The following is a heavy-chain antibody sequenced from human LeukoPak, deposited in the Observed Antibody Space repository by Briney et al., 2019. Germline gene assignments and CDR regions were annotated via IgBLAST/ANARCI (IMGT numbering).Heavy chain of an antibody. J-gene: IGHJ4*02. Sequence: GGSLRLSCVTSGFTFISYGFNWARQASGKGLEWISYISSSGSTIQYADSAEGRFTISRDNAKNSLFLQMNSLRAEDTAVYYCARVTAVAAPWVYWGQGTQVTVSS. V-gene: IGHV3-48*04. CDR3: ARVTAVAAPWVY. CDR1: GFTFISYG. D-gene: IGHD6-19*01. CDR2: ISSSGSTI.